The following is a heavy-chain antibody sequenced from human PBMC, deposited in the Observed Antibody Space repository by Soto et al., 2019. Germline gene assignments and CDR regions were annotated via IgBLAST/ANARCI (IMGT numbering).Heavy chain of an antibody. Sequence: SETLSLTCAVYGGSFSGYYWSWIRQPPWKGLEWIGEINHSGSTNYNPSLKSRVTISVDTSKNQFSLKLSSVTAADTAVYYCARGRSFVVVTARQTYYYYYGMDVWGQGTTVTVSS. D-gene: IGHD2-21*02. CDR2: INHSGST. CDR3: ARGRSFVVVTARQTYYYYYGMDV. J-gene: IGHJ6*02. CDR1: GGSFSGYY. V-gene: IGHV4-34*01.